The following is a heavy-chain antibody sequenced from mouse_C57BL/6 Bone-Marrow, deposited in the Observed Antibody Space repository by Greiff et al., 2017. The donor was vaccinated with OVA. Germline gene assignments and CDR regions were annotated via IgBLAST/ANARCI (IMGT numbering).Heavy chain of an antibody. J-gene: IGHJ2*01. CDR2: IYPGGGYT. Sequence: QVQLKESGAELVRPGTSVKMSCKASGYTFTNYWIGWAKQRPGHGLEWIGDIYPGGGYTNYNEKFKGKATLTADKSSSTAYMQFSSLTSEDSAIYYCARGRYGYYFDYWGQGTTLTVSS. CDR1: GYTFTNYW. D-gene: IGHD2-14*01. CDR3: ARGRYGYYFDY. V-gene: IGHV1-63*01.